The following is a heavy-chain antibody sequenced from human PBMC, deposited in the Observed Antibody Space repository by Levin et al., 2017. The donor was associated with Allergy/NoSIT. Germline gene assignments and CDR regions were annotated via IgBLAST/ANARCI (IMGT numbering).Heavy chain of an antibody. J-gene: IGHJ4*02. CDR1: GFTFNRYW. V-gene: IGHV3-74*01. Sequence: ESLKISCAASGFTFNRYWMHWVRQAPGQGLVWVSRINGDATNTTYADSVKGRFTISRDNAKNTLYLQMNSLRAEDTAVYYCARDPSKLVTPDYWGQGTLVTVSS. CDR2: INGDATNT. CDR3: ARDPSKLVTPDY. D-gene: IGHD2-21*02.